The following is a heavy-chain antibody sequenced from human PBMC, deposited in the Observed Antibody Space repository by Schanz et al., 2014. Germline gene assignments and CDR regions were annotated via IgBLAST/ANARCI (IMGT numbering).Heavy chain of an antibody. V-gene: IGHV3-48*01. CDR3: AKQIHYDILTVTRN. CDR2: ISSSGTTI. D-gene: IGHD3-9*01. CDR1: GFAFSSYS. J-gene: IGHJ4*02. Sequence: QLVGSGGGLIQPGGSLRLSCTASGFAFSSYSMNWVRQAPGKGLEWVSYISSSGTTIYYADSVKGRFTISRDNAKNTLYLQMNSLRAEDTAVYYCAKQIHYDILTVTRNWGQGTLVTVSP.